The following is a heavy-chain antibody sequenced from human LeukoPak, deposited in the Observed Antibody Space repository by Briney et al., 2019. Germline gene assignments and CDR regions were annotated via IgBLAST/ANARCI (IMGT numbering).Heavy chain of an antibody. CDR3: ATHDLRVGGPYYFDY. CDR2: LHYIGTA. J-gene: IGHJ4*02. CDR1: GVSVSSYY. Sequence: SETLSLTCTVSGVSVSSYYWSWVRQSPEKGLEWVGFLHYIGTANYNPSLKSRVTISVDTSKNQFSLKLSSVTAAATAVYYCATHDLRVGGPYYFDYWGQGALVTVSS. D-gene: IGHD3-22*01. V-gene: IGHV4-59*08.